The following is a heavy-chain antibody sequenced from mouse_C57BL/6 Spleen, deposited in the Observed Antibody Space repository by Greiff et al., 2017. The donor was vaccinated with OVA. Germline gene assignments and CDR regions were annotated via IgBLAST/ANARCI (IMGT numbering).Heavy chain of an antibody. CDR2: IRNKANGYTT. CDR1: GFTFTDYY. CDR3: ARSLLDSSGYGWFAY. D-gene: IGHD3-2*02. J-gene: IGHJ3*01. V-gene: IGHV7-3*01. Sequence: DVMLVESGGGLVQPGGSLSLSCAASGFTFTDYYMSWVRQPPGKALEWLGFIRNKANGYTTEYSASVKGRFTISRDNSQSILYLQMNALRAEDSATYYCARSLLDSSGYGWFAYWGQGTLVTVSA.